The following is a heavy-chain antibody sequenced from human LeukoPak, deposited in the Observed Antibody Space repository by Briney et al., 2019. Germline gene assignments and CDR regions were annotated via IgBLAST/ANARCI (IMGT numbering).Heavy chain of an antibody. Sequence: SETLSLTGTVSGGSISSSSYYWGWIRRPPGKGLEWIGNIYYSGSTYYNPSLKSRVTISEDTSKNQFSLKLSSVTAADTAVNYCARRSSSWYSKIDSWGQGTLVTVSS. CDR2: IYYSGST. J-gene: IGHJ4*02. V-gene: IGHV4-39*01. CDR1: GGSISSSSYY. CDR3: ARRSSSWYSKIDS. D-gene: IGHD6-13*01.